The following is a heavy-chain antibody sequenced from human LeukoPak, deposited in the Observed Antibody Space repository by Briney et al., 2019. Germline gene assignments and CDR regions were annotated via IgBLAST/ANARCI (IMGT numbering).Heavy chain of an antibody. CDR2: IYYSGST. CDR1: GGSISIYY. J-gene: IGHJ4*02. V-gene: IGHV4-59*01. CDR3: ARRSSSFDY. D-gene: IGHD6-13*01. Sequence: PSETLSLTCTVSGGSISIYYWSWIRQPPRKGLEWIGYIYYSGSTNYNPSLKSRVTISVDTSKNQFSLKLSSVTAADTAVYYCARRSSSFDYWGQGTLVTVSS.